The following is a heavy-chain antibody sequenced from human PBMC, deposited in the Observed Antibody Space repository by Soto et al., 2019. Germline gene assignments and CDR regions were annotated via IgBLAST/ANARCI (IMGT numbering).Heavy chain of an antibody. CDR1: GFTFNTFG. CDR3: ARERAVTGGTYYFAR. D-gene: IGHD6-19*01. V-gene: IGHV3-33*01. J-gene: IGHJ4*02. Sequence: QVELVESGGGVVQPGMSLRLSCAASGFTFNTFGMHWVRQAPGKGPEWVALLWYDGSNKYYADSVKGRFTISRDNPRNTLYLQLNNLRVEDTAVYYCARERAVTGGTYYFARWGQGTLVTVSA. CDR2: LWYDGSNK.